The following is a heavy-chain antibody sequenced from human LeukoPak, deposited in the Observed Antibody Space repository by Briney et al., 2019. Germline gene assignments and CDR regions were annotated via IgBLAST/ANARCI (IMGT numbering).Heavy chain of an antibody. CDR1: GFTFSSYT. J-gene: IGHJ4*02. D-gene: IGHD2-21*02. CDR2: ISSNGGRT. CDR3: ARGKGDCGGDCYSPYFDY. Sequence: GGSLRLSCAASGFTFSSYTMHWVRQAPGKGLEYVSAISSNGGRTYYADSVKGRFTISRDNSKSTLFLQTGSLRAEDMAVYYCARGKGDCGGDCYSPYFDYWGQGTLVTVSS. V-gene: IGHV3-64*02.